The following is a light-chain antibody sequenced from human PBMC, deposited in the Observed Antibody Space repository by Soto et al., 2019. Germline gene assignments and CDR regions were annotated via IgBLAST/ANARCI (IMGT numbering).Light chain of an antibody. V-gene: IGKV1-5*01. Sequence: DIQMTQSPSTLSASVGDTATITPRASQSISSWLAWYQQKPGKAPKLLIYDASSLESGVPSRFSGSGSGTEFTLTISSLQPDDFATYYCQQYNSYWTFGQGTKVDIK. CDR3: QQYNSYWT. CDR2: DAS. J-gene: IGKJ1*01. CDR1: QSISSW.